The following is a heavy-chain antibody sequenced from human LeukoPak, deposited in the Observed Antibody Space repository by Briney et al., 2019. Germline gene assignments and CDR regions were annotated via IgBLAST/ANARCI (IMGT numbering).Heavy chain of an antibody. J-gene: IGHJ4*02. D-gene: IGHD1-1*01. CDR2: ISGSGGST. Sequence: GGSLRLSCAASGFTFSSYAMSWVRQAPGKGLEWVSAISGSGGSTYYADSVKGRFTISRDNSKNTLYLQMNSLRVEDTAVYYCARARAGIQAGFDYWGQGTLVTVSS. CDR3: ARARAGIQAGFDY. V-gene: IGHV3-23*01. CDR1: GFTFSSYA.